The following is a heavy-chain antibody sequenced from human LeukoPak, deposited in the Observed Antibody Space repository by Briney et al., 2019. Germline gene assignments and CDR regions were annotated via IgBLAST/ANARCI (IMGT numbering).Heavy chain of an antibody. CDR3: AREGSAVTTRGWFDP. Sequence: PSETLSLTCAVSGGSISSSNWWSWVRQPPGKGLEWIGEIYHSGSTNYNPSLKSRVTISVDKSKNQLSLKLSSVTAADTAVYYCAREGSAVTTRGWFDPWGQGTLVTVSS. J-gene: IGHJ5*02. CDR1: GGSISSSNW. D-gene: IGHD4-17*01. V-gene: IGHV4-4*02. CDR2: IYHSGST.